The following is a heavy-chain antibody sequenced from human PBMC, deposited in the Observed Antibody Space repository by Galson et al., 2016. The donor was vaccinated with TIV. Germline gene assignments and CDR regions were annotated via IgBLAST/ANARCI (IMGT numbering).Heavy chain of an antibody. J-gene: IGHJ4*02. CDR2: ISYSGTTM. CDR3: ARHVTCGGDCYYFDY. D-gene: IGHD2-21*01. V-gene: IGHV3-11*01. Sequence: SLRLSCAASGFTFSDYYMNWVRQAPGKGLEWVSYISYSGTTMYYADSVGGRFTISRDDAKNSLYLQMNSLRSDDTALYLCARHVTCGGDCYYFDYWGQGTLVTVSS. CDR1: GFTFSDYY.